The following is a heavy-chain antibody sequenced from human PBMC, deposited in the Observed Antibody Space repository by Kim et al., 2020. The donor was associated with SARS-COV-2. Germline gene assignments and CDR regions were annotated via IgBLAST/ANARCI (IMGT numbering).Heavy chain of an antibody. J-gene: IGHJ5*02. CDR1: GDSISSYY. D-gene: IGHD4-17*01. CDR2: IYAGGYT. V-gene: IGHV4-4*07. CDR3: ARIRVYGGNSGIRWFDP. Sequence: SETLSLTCTVSGDSISSYYWSWIRQPAGKGLEYIGRIYAGGYTKYNPSLKSRVTMSVDTSKSQLSLKVNSVTAADTAIYYCARIRVYGGNSGIRWFDPWGQGILVTVSS.